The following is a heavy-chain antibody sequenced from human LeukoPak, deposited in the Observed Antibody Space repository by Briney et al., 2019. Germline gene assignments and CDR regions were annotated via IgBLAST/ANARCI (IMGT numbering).Heavy chain of an antibody. J-gene: IGHJ4*02. CDR3: AREPGIAAAGDWSDY. CDR1: GFTFSSYA. Sequence: GGSLRLSCTASGFTFSSYAMHWVRQAPGKGLEGVAVISYDGSNKYYADSVKGRFTISRDNSKNTLYLQMNSLRAEDTAVYYCAREPGIAAAGDWSDYWGQGTLVTVSS. V-gene: IGHV3-30-3*01. CDR2: ISYDGSNK. D-gene: IGHD6-13*01.